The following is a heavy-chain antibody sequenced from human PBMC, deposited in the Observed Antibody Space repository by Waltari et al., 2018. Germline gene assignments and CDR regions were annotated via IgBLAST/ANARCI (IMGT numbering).Heavy chain of an antibody. CDR2: IQNSGST. CDR3: ARGVMAARLSFFYP. V-gene: IGHV4-38-2*02. CDR1: GYSINSDSY. J-gene: IGHJ5*02. Sequence: QVQLQESGPGLVKPSETLSLTCTVSGYSINSDSYWGWIRQPPGKGLEWIGTIQNSGSTYYNPSPKSRVTMSMDTSKNQFSLKLSSVTAADTAVYYCARGVMAARLSFFYPWGQGTLVTVSS. D-gene: IGHD3-16*01.